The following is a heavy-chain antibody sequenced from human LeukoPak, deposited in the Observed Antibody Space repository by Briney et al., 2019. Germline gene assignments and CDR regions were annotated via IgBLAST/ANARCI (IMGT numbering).Heavy chain of an antibody. V-gene: IGHV4-34*01. J-gene: IGHJ4*02. D-gene: IGHD3-10*01. CDR1: GGSFSGYY. Sequence: SETLSLTCAVYGGSFSGYYWSWIRQPPGKGLEWIGEINHSGSTNYNPSLKSRVTMSVDTSKNQFSLKLSSVTAADTAVYYCARDVYYYGSGSYYRTYYFDYWGQGTLVTVSS. CDR3: ARDVYYYGSGSYYRTYYFDY. CDR2: INHSGST.